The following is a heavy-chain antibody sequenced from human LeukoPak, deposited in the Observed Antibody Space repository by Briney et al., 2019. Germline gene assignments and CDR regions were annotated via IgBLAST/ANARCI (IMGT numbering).Heavy chain of an antibody. CDR2: IYYSGST. D-gene: IGHD3-9*01. V-gene: IGHV4-31*03. CDR1: GGSISSGGYY. Sequence: PSETLSITCTVSGGSISSGGYYWSWIRQHPGKGLEWIGYIYYSGSTYYNPSLKSRVTISVDTSKNQFSLMLSSVTAADTAVYYCARDQPRYFDWLLRPDAFDIWGQGTMVTVSS. J-gene: IGHJ3*02. CDR3: ARDQPRYFDWLLRPDAFDI.